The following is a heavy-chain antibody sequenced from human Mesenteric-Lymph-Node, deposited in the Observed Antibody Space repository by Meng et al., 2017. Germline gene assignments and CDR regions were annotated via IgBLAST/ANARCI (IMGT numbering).Heavy chain of an antibody. CDR2: TSSSGSTI. CDR1: GFTFSIYE. D-gene: IGHD2-8*01. V-gene: IGHV3-48*03. J-gene: IGHJ5*02. CDR3: AKGGPLVIMVYDIGSSDWFDP. Sequence: GGSLRLSCAASGFTFSIYEMNWVRQAPGKGLEWVSYTSSSGSTIYYADSVKGRFTISRDNSKNTLYLQMNSLKAEDTAVYYCAKGGPLVIMVYDIGSSDWFDPWGQGTLVTVSS.